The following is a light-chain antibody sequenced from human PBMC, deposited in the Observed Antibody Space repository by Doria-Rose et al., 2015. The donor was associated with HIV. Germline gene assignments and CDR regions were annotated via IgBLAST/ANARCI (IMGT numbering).Light chain of an antibody. CDR2: AAS. Sequence: SPSSLSPPIGDRVTITCRSRQTVSTYLNWFQQEPGKAPKLLIYAASRLQSGVPSRFSGSGSGTDFTLTISGLQPGDFATYYCQQTYSSPPWTFGQGTKVE. CDR1: QTVSTY. CDR3: QQTYSSPPWT. V-gene: IGKV1-39*01. J-gene: IGKJ1*01.